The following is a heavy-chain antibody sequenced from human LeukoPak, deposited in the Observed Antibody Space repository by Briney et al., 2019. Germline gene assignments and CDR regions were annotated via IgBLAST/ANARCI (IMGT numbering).Heavy chain of an antibody. J-gene: IGHJ4*02. CDR1: GGSLRSYY. V-gene: IGHV4-34*01. Sequence: SGTLSLTCAVYGGSLRSYYWSWIRQSPGKGLEWIGEVSHSGTTTYNPSLKGRVIISMDTSKRQFSLKVTSVTAADTAIYYCARVGGWLQLKRWGFDYWGQGTPVTVSS. D-gene: IGHD5-24*01. CDR2: VSHSGTT. CDR3: ARVGGWLQLKRWGFDY.